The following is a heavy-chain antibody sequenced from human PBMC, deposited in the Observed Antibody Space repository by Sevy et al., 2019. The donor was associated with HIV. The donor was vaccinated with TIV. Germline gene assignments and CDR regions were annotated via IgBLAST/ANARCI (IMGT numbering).Heavy chain of an antibody. CDR3: AKGFYNWNGNAFDI. CDR2: ISGGSAGT. J-gene: IGHJ3*02. Sequence: GGSLRLSCAASGFTFSSYTMTWVRQAPGKGLEWVSGISGGSAGTYYADSVKGRFTISRDNSKNTLYLQMNSLRAEDTAVYYCAKGFYNWNGNAFDIWGQGTMVTVSS. CDR1: GFTFSSYT. V-gene: IGHV3-23*01. D-gene: IGHD1-20*01.